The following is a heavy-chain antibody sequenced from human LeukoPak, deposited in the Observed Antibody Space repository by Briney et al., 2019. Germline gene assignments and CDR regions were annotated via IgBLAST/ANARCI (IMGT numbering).Heavy chain of an antibody. V-gene: IGHV3-21*01. CDR2: ISSSSIYI. CDR3: IGGAS. D-gene: IGHD3-16*01. J-gene: IGHJ4*02. Sequence: PGGSLRLSCAASGFTFSSYSMNWVRQAPGKGLEWVSSISSSSIYIHYADSVKGRFTISRDNAKNSLYLQMNSLRAEDTAVYYCIGGASRGQGTLVTVSS. CDR1: GFTFSSYS.